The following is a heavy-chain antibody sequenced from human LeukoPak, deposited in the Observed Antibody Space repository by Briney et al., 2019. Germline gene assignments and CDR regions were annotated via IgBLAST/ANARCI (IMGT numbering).Heavy chain of an antibody. J-gene: IGHJ4*02. Sequence: PGRSLRLSCAASGFTFSSYWMSWVRHIPGKGLEWLANIKEDGSDQYYVDSVKGRFTISRDNAKNSLYLQMNSLRVEDTAVYYCASGYSGYQSDYWGQGTLVTVSS. CDR3: ASGYSGYQSDY. D-gene: IGHD5-12*01. CDR1: GFTFSSYW. CDR2: IKEDGSDQ. V-gene: IGHV3-7*01.